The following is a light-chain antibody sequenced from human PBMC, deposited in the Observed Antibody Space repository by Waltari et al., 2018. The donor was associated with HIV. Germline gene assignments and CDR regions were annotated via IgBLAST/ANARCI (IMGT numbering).Light chain of an antibody. CDR1: PSNIGTRY. Sequence: QSVLTQPPSVSAAPGQKVTVSCSGSPSNIGTRYVLWYQRLPGTAPKLLIYDNSERPSGIPDRFSGSKSGTSATLGITGLQTGDEADYYCGTWDSSLSAVVFGTGTKVTVL. V-gene: IGLV1-51*01. CDR2: DNS. CDR3: GTWDSSLSAVV. J-gene: IGLJ1*01.